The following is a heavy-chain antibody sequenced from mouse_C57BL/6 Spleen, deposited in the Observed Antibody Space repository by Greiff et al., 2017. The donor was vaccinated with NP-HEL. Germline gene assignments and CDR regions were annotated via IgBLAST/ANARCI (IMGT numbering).Heavy chain of an antibody. CDR2: IDPSDSYT. D-gene: IGHD1-1*01. CDR1: GYTFTSYW. CDR3: ARRFYYYGSYYFDY. J-gene: IGHJ2*01. V-gene: IGHV1-50*01. Sequence: QVQLQQPGAELVKPGASVKLSCKASGYTFTSYWMQWVKQRPGQGLEWIGEIDPSDSYTNYNQKFKGKATLTVDTSSSTAYMQLSSLTSEDSAVYYCARRFYYYGSYYFDYWGQGTTLTVSS.